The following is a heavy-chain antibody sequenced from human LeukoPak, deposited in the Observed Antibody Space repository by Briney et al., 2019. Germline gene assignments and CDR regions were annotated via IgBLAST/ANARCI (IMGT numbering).Heavy chain of an antibody. CDR3: ARGRLWFGELLKSFDI. D-gene: IGHD3-10*01. CDR2: IKQDGSEK. CDR1: GFTFSSYW. Sequence: GGSLRLSCAASGFTFSSYWMSWVRQAPGKGLEWVANIKQDGSEKYYVDSVKGRFTISRDNAKNSLYLQMNSLRAEDTAVYYCARGRLWFGELLKSFDIWGQGTMVTVSS. J-gene: IGHJ3*02. V-gene: IGHV3-7*01.